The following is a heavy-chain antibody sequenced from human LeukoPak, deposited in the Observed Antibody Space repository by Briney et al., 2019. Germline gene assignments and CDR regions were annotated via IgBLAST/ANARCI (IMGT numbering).Heavy chain of an antibody. CDR3: ARASITMVRGVINGLGY. J-gene: IGHJ4*02. CDR1: GYTFTSYA. CDR2: INASNDIT. D-gene: IGHD3-10*01. V-gene: IGHV1-3*01. Sequence: ASVKVSCKASGYTFTSYAMHWVRQAPGQRLEWMGWINASNDITKYSQKFQGRVTITRDTSASTAYMELSSLRSEDTAVYYCARASITMVRGVINGLGYWGQGTLVTVSS.